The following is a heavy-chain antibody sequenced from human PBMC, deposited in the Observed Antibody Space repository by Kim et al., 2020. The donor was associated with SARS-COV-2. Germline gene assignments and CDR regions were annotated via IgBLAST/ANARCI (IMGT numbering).Heavy chain of an antibody. CDR3: AKRSDVGAFYFES. CDR2: IGVSAGST. J-gene: IGHJ4*02. D-gene: IGHD3-9*01. Sequence: GGSLRLSCAASGFAFSSYGMPWVRQAPGKGLEWVSIIGVSAGSTFYAASVKGRFTISGDNSKNTLYLQMNSLRAEDTAIYYCAKRSDVGAFYFESWGQGTLVTVSS. V-gene: IGHV3-23*01. CDR1: GFAFSSYG.